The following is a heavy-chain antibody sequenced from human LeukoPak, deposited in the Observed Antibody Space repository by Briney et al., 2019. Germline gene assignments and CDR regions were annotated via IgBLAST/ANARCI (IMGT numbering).Heavy chain of an antibody. V-gene: IGHV4-38-2*01. CDR1: GYSISDGYY. CDR2: IYYSGST. Sequence: KSSETLSLTCAVSGYSISDGYYWGWIRQPPGKGLEWIGSIYYSGSTYYNPSLKSRVTISVDTSKNQFSLKLSSVTAADTAVYYCARLSNSANFDYWGQGTLVTVSS. D-gene: IGHD2-21*01. J-gene: IGHJ4*02. CDR3: ARLSNSANFDY.